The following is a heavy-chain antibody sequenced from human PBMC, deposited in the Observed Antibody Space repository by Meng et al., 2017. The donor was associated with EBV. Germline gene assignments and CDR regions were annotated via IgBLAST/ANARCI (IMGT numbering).Heavy chain of an antibody. J-gene: IGHJ4*02. CDR1: GGPFRYYA. CDR2: FLPRLGAP. V-gene: IGHV1-69*01. D-gene: IGHD3-10*01. CDR3: ASESGRGYTPDY. Sequence: VQLGLAGAEVKKPGSSVKVACKASGGPFRYYAISWVRQAPGQGLEWLGGFLPRLGAPNYAQKFHGRVKITADESTSTHYMDLSSLRSEDTAIYYCASESGRGYTPDYWGQGTLVTVSS.